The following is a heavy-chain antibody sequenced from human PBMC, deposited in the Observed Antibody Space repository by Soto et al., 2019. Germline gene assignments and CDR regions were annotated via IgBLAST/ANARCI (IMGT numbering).Heavy chain of an antibody. CDR2: IIPIFGTA. D-gene: IGHD3-3*01. V-gene: IGHV1-69*13. J-gene: IGHJ6*02. CDR3: ARDSNYDFWSGYYTRPYYYGMYV. CDR1: GGTFSSYA. Sequence: ASVKVSCKASGGTFSSYAISWVRQAPGQGLEWMGGIIPIFGTANYAQKFQGRVTITADESTSTAYMELSSLRSEDTAVYYCARDSNYDFWSGYYTRPYYYGMYVWGQGTTVTVSS.